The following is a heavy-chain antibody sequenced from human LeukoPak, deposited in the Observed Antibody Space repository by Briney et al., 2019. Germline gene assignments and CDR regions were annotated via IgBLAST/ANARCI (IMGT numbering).Heavy chain of an antibody. Sequence: PGGSLRLSCAASGFSFSSYAMSWVRQAPGKGLEWVSSIAVSGGGPYYGDSVKGLFIISRENSKHTVYLQMNILRAEDTATYSCAKGGIGSSPGLDSWGQGTLVTVSS. CDR3: AKGGIGSSPGLDS. CDR2: IAVSGGGP. J-gene: IGHJ4*02. V-gene: IGHV3-23*01. D-gene: IGHD5-18*01. CDR1: GFSFSSYA.